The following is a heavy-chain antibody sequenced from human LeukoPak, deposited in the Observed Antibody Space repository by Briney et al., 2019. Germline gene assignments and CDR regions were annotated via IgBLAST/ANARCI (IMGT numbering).Heavy chain of an antibody. CDR1: GDTFTNYY. J-gene: IGHJ4*02. Sequence: GASVKVSCKASGDTFTNYYMHWVRQAPGQGLEWMGMINPNGGSTSYLQKFQGRVTTTRDTSTSTVYMELRSLRSEDTAVYYCAREEFSSTFWGQGTLVTVSS. D-gene: IGHD6-13*01. CDR2: INPNGGST. CDR3: AREEFSSTF. V-gene: IGHV1-46*01.